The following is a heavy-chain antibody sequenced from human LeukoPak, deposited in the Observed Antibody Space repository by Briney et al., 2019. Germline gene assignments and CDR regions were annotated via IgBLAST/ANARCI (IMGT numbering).Heavy chain of an antibody. CDR2: IYYRGST. D-gene: IGHD6-13*01. V-gene: IGHV4-39*01. CDR3: ARHYLMGQYTSSWPDY. CDR1: GGSISSSSYY. Sequence: PSETLSLTCTVSGGSISSSSYYWGWIRQPPGKGLEWIGNIYYRGSTYYNPSLKSRLTISVDTSNNQFSLKLTSVTAADTAVYYCARHYLMGQYTSSWPDYWGQGTLVTVSS. J-gene: IGHJ4*02.